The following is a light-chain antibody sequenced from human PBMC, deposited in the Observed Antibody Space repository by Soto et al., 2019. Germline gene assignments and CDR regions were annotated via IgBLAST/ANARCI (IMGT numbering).Light chain of an antibody. CDR1: QSVTSSY. J-gene: IGKJ2*01. CDR3: QHFDSSSYT. Sequence: EVVLTQSPGTLSLSPGQRATLSYRASQSVTSSYLAWYQQKPGQAPRLLIYGASIRATGIPDRFSGSGSGADFTLTISRLEPEDFALFYCQHFDSSSYTFGQGTKLEI. CDR2: GAS. V-gene: IGKV3-20*01.